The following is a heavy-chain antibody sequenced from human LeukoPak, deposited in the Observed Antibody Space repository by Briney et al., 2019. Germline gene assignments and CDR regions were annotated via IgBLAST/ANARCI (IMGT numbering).Heavy chain of an antibody. CDR2: IRYDGSNK. CDR1: GFTFSSYG. V-gene: IGHV3-30*02. CDR3: AREEGIAAAGALEY. Sequence: TGGSLRLSCAASGFTFSSYGMHWVRQAPGKGLEWVAFIRYDGSNKYYADSVKGRFTISRDNSKNTLYLQMNSLRAEDTAVYYCAREEGIAAAGALEYWGQGILVTVSS. J-gene: IGHJ4*02. D-gene: IGHD6-13*01.